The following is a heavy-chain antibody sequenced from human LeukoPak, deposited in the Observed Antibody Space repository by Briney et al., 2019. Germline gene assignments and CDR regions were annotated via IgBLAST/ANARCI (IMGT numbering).Heavy chain of an antibody. D-gene: IGHD3-10*01. J-gene: IGHJ4*02. CDR3: ARGIFGSGSYPDF. CDR2: IWHDGSHK. Sequence: PGRSLRLSCAASGFAFNTYAMHWVRQAPARGLEWVALIWHDGSHKFYSNSVRGQFTISRDNSKNTVSLQMNNLRPEDTAVYYCARGIFGSGSYPDFWGQGTLVTVSS. V-gene: IGHV3-33*01. CDR1: GFAFNTYA.